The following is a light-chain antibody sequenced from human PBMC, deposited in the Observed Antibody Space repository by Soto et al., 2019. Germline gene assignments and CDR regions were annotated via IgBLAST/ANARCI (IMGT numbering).Light chain of an antibody. Sequence: QSALTQPPSASGSPGQSVTISCTGTSSDVGGYNYVSWYQQHPGKAPKLMIYEVTKRPSGVPDRLSGSKSGNTASLTVSGLQAEDEADYYCSSYAGSSNYVVFGGGTKLTVL. CDR2: EVT. CDR1: SSDVGGYNY. J-gene: IGLJ2*01. V-gene: IGLV2-8*01. CDR3: SSYAGSSNYVV.